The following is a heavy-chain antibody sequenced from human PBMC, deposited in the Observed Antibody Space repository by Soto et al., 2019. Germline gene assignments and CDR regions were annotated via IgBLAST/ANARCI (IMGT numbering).Heavy chain of an antibody. CDR3: ARNGAYSSSQFGMDV. CDR2: IVTVFGTA. V-gene: IGHV1-69*01. Sequence: QVQLVQSGAAVMKPRSSVKVSCKASGGSLSYNAFSWVRQAPGQGLEWMGGIVTVFGTANHAQKFEGRVTITADESTSTAYMELNSLRVEDTAVYYCARNGAYSSSQFGMDVWGQGTTVTVSS. J-gene: IGHJ6*02. D-gene: IGHD6-13*01. CDR1: GGSLSYNA.